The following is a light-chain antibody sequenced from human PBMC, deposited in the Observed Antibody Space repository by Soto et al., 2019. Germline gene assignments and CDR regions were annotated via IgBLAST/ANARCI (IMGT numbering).Light chain of an antibody. CDR1: QTIFNW. J-gene: IGKJ4*01. V-gene: IGKV1-5*01. Sequence: DIQMTQSPSTLSASVGDRFTITFRASQTIFNWLAWYQRKPGRAPNLLIYDASSLQSGVPSTFSGSGSGTEFTLTISSLQSEDFAVYYCQQYNNWPLTFGGGTKVDIK. CDR2: DAS. CDR3: QQYNNWPLT.